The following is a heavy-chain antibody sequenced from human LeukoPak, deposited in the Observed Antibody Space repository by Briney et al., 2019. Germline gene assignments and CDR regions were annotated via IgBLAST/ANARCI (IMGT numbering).Heavy chain of an antibody. J-gene: IGHJ4*02. CDR3: ARGRRCCDSTTCYGMYYVDY. CDR1: RYTFNEYA. D-gene: IGHD2-2*01. V-gene: IGHV7-4-1*02. CDR2: INTDTGNP. Sequence: VASVKVSCKASRYTFNEYAMIWVRQAPEQGLEWMGWINTDTGNPTYAQGFTGRFVFSLDTSVSTAYLQISSLEAEDTAVYYCARGRRCCDSTTCYGMYYVDYWGQGTLVTVSS.